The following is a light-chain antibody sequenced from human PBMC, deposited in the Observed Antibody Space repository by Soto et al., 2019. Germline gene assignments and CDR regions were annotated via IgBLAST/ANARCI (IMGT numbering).Light chain of an antibody. CDR2: RNN. J-gene: IGLJ1*01. V-gene: IGLV1-47*01. Sequence: QAVVTQPPSASGTPGQRVTISCSGSSSNIGSNYVYWYQQLPGTAPKLLIYRNNQRPSGVPDRFSGSKSGTSASLAISGRRSEDEADYYCAAWDASLSGYVFGTGTKVTVL. CDR3: AAWDASLSGYV. CDR1: SSNIGSNY.